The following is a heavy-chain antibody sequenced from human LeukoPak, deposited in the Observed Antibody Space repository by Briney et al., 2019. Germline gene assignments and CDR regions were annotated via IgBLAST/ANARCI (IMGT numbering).Heavy chain of an antibody. CDR3: ARDTLVEAFDI. J-gene: IGHJ3*02. D-gene: IGHD2-8*02. V-gene: IGHV4-4*07. Sequence: PSQTLSLTCTVSGGSISSYYWSWIRQPAGKGLEWIGRIYTSGSTNYNPSLKSRVTMSVDTSKNQFSLKLSSVTAADTAVHYCARDTLVEAFDIWGQGTMVTVSS. CDR1: GGSISSYY. CDR2: IYTSGST.